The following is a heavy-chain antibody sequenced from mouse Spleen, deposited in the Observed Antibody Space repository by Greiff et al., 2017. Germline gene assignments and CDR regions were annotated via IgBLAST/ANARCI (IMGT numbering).Heavy chain of an antibody. CDR1: GFAFSSYD. CDR3: ARHLSFAY. V-gene: IGHV5-12-1*01. J-gene: IGHJ3*01. D-gene: IGHD2-3*01. Sequence: EVKVVESGGGLVKPGGSLKLSCAASGFAFSSYDMSWVRQTPEKRLEWVAYISSGGGSTYYPDTVKGRFTISRDNAKNTLYLQMSSLKSEDTAMYYCARHLSFAYWGQGTLVTVSA. CDR2: ISSGGGST.